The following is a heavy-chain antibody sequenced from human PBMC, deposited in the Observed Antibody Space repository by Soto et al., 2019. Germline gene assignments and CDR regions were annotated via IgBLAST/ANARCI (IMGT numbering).Heavy chain of an antibody. D-gene: IGHD5-18*01. CDR3: ATESVDTAMEHRIGMGV. CDR2: ISPSSSTI. CDR1: GFTFSSYS. Sequence: PGGSLRLSCAASGFTFSSYSMNWVRQAPGKGLEWVSYISPSSSTIYYADSVKGRFTISRDNAKNSLYLQMNSLRDEDTAVYYCATESVDTAMEHRIGMGVWGQGTTVTVSS. V-gene: IGHV3-48*02. J-gene: IGHJ6*02.